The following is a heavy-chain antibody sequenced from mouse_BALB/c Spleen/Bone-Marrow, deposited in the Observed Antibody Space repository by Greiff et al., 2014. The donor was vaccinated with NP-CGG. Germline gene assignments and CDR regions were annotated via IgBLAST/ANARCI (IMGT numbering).Heavy chain of an antibody. D-gene: IGHD1-1*01. CDR3: ASGGYYGTSLYWYFDV. Sequence: EVQLQQSGPELVKPGASVKMSCKASGYTFTSYVIHWVKQKPGQGLEWIGHINPYNDGTKYNEKFKGKATLTSDKSSSTAYMELSSLTSEDSAVYYCASGGYYGTSLYWYFDVWGAGTTVTVSS. V-gene: IGHV1-14*01. J-gene: IGHJ1*01. CDR1: GYTFTSYV. CDR2: INPYNDGT.